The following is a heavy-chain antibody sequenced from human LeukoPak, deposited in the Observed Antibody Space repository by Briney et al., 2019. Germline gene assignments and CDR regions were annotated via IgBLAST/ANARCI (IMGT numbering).Heavy chain of an antibody. D-gene: IGHD6-19*01. CDR3: ARGPSSGWYSPRMNY. J-gene: IGHJ4*02. Sequence: ASVKVSCKASGYTFTSYDINWVRQATGQGLEWMGWMNPNSGNTGYAQKFPGRVTMTRNTSISTAYMELSGLRSEDTAVYYCARGPSSGWYSPRMNYWGQGTLVTVSS. CDR2: MNPNSGNT. CDR1: GYTFTSYD. V-gene: IGHV1-8*01.